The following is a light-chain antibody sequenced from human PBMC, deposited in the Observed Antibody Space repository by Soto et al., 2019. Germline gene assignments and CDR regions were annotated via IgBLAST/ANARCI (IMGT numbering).Light chain of an antibody. J-gene: IGKJ1*01. CDR2: GIS. CDR3: QHYGSSLWT. V-gene: IGKV3-20*01. Sequence: EIVLTQSPGTLSLSPGERATLSCRASQSVTSNNLVWYQQKAGQAPRLLIYGISSRATGIPDRFSGSGSGTDFTLTISRLEPEDVAVYYCQHYGSSLWTFDQGTKVEI. CDR1: QSVTSNN.